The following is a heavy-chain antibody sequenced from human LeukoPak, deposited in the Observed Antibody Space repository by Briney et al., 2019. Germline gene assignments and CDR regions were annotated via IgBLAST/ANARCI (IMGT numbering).Heavy chain of an antibody. V-gene: IGHV3-30*03. J-gene: IGHJ4*02. CDR2: ISYDGSNK. D-gene: IGHD6-13*01. CDR1: GFTFSSYG. CDR3: ARAGYSSSWGNEGSYFDY. Sequence: GGSLRLSCAASGFTFSSYGMHWVRQAPGRGLEWVAVISYDGSNKYYADSVKGRFTISRDNSKNALYLQMNSLRAEDTAVYYCARAGYSSSWGNEGSYFDYWGQGTLVTVSS.